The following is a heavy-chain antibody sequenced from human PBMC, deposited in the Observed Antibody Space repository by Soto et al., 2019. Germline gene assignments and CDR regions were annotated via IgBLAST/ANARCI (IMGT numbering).Heavy chain of an antibody. D-gene: IGHD2-2*01. CDR2: IRGKADSYTT. CDR3: TREAETPATDDAFDV. V-gene: IGHV3-73*01. CDR1: GFIFGDSA. Sequence: LRLSCAASGFIFGDSAFHWVRQASGKGLELVGRIRGKADSYTTSYAASVKGRFTISRDDSDNTAYLQMNNLKTEDTALYYCTREAETPATDDAFDVWGQSTMVTVS. J-gene: IGHJ3*01.